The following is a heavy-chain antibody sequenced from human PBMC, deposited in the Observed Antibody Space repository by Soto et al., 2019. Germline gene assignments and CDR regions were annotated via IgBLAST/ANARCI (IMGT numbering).Heavy chain of an antibody. CDR1: GFTFSSYG. Sequence: QVQLVECGGGVVQPGRSLRLSCAASGFTFSSYGMHWVRQAPGKGLEWVAVISYDGSNKYYADSVKGRFTISRDNSKNTLYLQMNSLRAEDTAVYYCAKGASLYSSSWSPGYYFDYWAQGTLVTVSS. CDR2: ISYDGSNK. D-gene: IGHD6-13*01. V-gene: IGHV3-30*18. CDR3: AKGASLYSSSWSPGYYFDY. J-gene: IGHJ4*02.